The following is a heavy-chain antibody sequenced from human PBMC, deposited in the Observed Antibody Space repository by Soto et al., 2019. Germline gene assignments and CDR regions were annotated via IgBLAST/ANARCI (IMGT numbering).Heavy chain of an antibody. Sequence: QVQLVESGGGVVQPGRSLRLSCAASGFTFSTYGMHWVRQAPGKGLEWVAVISYDGSSKYYGDSVKGRFTISRDNSKNTLYLQMISPRAEDTAVYYCAKDPNYDILTTYYGMDVWGQGTTVTVSS. V-gene: IGHV3-30*18. CDR3: AKDPNYDILTTYYGMDV. J-gene: IGHJ6*02. D-gene: IGHD3-9*01. CDR1: GFTFSTYG. CDR2: ISYDGSSK.